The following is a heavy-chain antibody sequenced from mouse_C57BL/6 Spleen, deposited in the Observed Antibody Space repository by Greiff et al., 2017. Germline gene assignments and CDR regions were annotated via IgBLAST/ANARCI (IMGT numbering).Heavy chain of an antibody. Sequence: EVMLVESGGGLVKPGGSLKLSCAASGFTFSSYAMSWVRQTPEKRLEWVATISAGGSYTYYPDNVKGRFTISRDNAKNNLYLQMGHLTSEDTAMYYCARGPVYFDYWGQGTTLTVSS. CDR1: GFTFSSYA. CDR3: ARGPVYFDY. CDR2: ISAGGSYT. J-gene: IGHJ2*01. V-gene: IGHV5-4*03.